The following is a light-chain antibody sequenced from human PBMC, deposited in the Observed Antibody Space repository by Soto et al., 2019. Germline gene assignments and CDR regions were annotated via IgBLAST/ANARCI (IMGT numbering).Light chain of an antibody. CDR1: QTISNW. CDR2: DAS. Sequence: DIQMTQSPSTLSASVGDGVTITCRASQTISNWLAWYQQKPGKAPKFLIYDASSLETGVPSRFSGSGSGTEFTLTISSLQPDDCATYYCQQYNSYPWTFGQGTKVEIK. J-gene: IGKJ1*01. V-gene: IGKV1-5*01. CDR3: QQYNSYPWT.